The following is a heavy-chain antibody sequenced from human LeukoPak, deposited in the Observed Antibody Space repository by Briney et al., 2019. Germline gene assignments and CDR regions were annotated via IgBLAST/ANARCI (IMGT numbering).Heavy chain of an antibody. D-gene: IGHD5-18*01. CDR3: ARDGMHTAHFDY. J-gene: IGHJ4*02. Sequence: GGSLRLSCAASGFTFSSYTMNWVRQAPGKGLEWVSTVSDSFNKHYSDSVKGRFTISRDNAGNSLYLQMNSLRDEDTAVYYCARDGMHTAHFDYWGQGTLVTVSS. CDR1: GFTFSSYT. V-gene: IGHV3-48*02. CDR2: VSDSFNK.